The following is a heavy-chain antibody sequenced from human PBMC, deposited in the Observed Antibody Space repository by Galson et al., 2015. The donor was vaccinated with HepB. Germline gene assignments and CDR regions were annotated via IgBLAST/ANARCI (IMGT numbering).Heavy chain of an antibody. Sequence: SETLSLTCSVSGASMSTDYWTWIRQSPGQRLEWVGYVHHSGAANYNPSLKSRVTMSIDTSKNHFSLNLRSVTAADTAMYFCTRVVGQKCGGTTCFLGACDIWGPGTRVIVSS. J-gene: IGHJ3*02. CDR3: TRVVGQKCGGTTCFLGACDI. D-gene: IGHD2-21*01. V-gene: IGHV4-59*12. CDR2: VHHSGAA. CDR1: GASMSTDY.